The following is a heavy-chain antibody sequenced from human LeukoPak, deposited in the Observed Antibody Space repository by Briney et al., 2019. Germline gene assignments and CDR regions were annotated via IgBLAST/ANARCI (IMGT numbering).Heavy chain of an antibody. CDR3: AKVFRDGYNYPFDY. J-gene: IGHJ4*02. CDR1: GFTFSSYA. Sequence: GGSLRLSCAASGFTFSSYAMHWVRQAPGKGLEWVAVISFDGSNKFYADSVKGRFTISRDNSKHTLYLQMNSLGAEDTAVYYCAKVFRDGYNYPFDYWGQGTLVTVSS. V-gene: IGHV3-30-3*01. CDR2: ISFDGSNK. D-gene: IGHD5-24*01.